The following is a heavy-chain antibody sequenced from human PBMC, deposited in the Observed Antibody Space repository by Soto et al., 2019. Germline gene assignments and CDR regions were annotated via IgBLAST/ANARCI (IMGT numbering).Heavy chain of an antibody. J-gene: IGHJ4*02. CDR3: ARVGHVVVVTAALDF. CDR1: GDTFTDYY. V-gene: IGHV1-46*01. D-gene: IGHD2-21*02. Sequence: QVQLVQSGAEVKKPGASVKVSCKASGDTFTDYYIHWVRQAPGQGLEWMGTVNPSGGHTTYAQHFLGRMTMTRDPSTSTLYRGLTSLTSEDTAVYYCARVGHVVVVTAALDFWGQGTLVTVSS. CDR2: VNPSGGHT.